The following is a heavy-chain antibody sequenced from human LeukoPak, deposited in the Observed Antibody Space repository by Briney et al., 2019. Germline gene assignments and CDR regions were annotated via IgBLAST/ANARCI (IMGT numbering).Heavy chain of an antibody. V-gene: IGHV4-30-2*01. D-gene: IGHD1-26*01. Sequence: SETLSLTCAVSGGSISSGGYSWSWIRQPPGKGLEWIGYIYHSGSTYYNPSLRGRVTISVDRSKNQFSLKLYSVTAADTAVYFCARGYSGSYEGYYFDYWGQGTLVTVSS. CDR2: IYHSGST. CDR1: GGSISSGGYS. CDR3: ARGYSGSYEGYYFDY. J-gene: IGHJ4*02.